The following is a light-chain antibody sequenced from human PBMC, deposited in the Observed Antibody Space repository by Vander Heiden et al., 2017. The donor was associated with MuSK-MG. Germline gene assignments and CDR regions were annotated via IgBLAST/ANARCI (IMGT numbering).Light chain of an antibody. CDR3: SSDAGSNNWV. V-gene: IGLV2-8*01. J-gene: IGLJ3*02. Sequence: SALTQPPSASGSPGQSVTISCAGSGRGLGRCHSVSWSQHHPGKASKLMIYDVTNRTAGVTLRFSGSKSGNTASLTVSGLQAEEEADYYCSSDAGSNNWVFGGGTKRTVL. CDR1: GRGLGRCHS. CDR2: DVT.